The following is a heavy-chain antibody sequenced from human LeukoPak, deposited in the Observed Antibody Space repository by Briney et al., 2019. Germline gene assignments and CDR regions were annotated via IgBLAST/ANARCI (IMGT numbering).Heavy chain of an antibody. D-gene: IGHD4-17*01. CDR1: GFTFSSYS. CDR3: ARDLYGDYAYDY. CDR2: ISSSSSYI. J-gene: IGHJ4*02. Sequence: GGSLRLSCAASGFTFSSYSMNWVRQAPGKGLEWVSSISSSSSYIYYADSVKGRFTISRDNAKNSLYLQMNSLRAEDTAVYYCARDLYGDYAYDYWGQGTLVTVSS. V-gene: IGHV3-21*01.